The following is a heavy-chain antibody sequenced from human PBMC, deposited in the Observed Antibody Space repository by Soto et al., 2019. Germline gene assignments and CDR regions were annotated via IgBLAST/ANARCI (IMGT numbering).Heavy chain of an antibody. J-gene: IGHJ4*02. CDR2: IIPIFATV. CDR3: ARGGRGYSSAPRYYFDY. CDR1: GGSFSSNP. V-gene: IGHV1-69*01. D-gene: IGHD5-18*01. Sequence: QVQLVQSGSGVNKPGSSVKVSCKASGGSFSSNPISWVRQAPGQGLEWMAGIIPIFATVHYAQKFQGRVTITADESTSTAYMELTTLRSEDTAVYFCARGGRGYSSAPRYYFDYWGQGTLVPVS.